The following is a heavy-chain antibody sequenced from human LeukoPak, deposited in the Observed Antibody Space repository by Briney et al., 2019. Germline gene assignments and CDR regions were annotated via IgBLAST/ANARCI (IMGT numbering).Heavy chain of an antibody. V-gene: IGHV3-74*01. Sequence: GGSLRLSCAVSGFTFSSYWMHWVGQAPGKGLVGVSRINYDGSSTSYADSSKGRCTISRDNAKNTLYLQMKNLSAQDTGVYYCAREGGGGYDYWGQGTLVTVCS. CDR3: AREGGGGYDY. D-gene: IGHD6-25*01. CDR2: INYDGSST. J-gene: IGHJ4*02. CDR1: GFTFSSYW.